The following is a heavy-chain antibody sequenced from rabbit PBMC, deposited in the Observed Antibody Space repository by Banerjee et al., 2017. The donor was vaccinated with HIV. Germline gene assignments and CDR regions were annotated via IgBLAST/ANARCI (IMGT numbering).Heavy chain of an antibody. D-gene: IGHD1-1*01. V-gene: IGHV1S45*01. CDR2: IYAGVSGST. CDR1: GFSFSSGYD. CDR3: ARGSSDYHYFNL. Sequence: QEQLKETGGGLVQPGASLTLTCTASGFSFSSGYDMCWVRQAPGKGLEWIACIYAGVSGSTYYASWAKGRFTISKTSSTTVTLQMTSLTAADTATYFCARGSSDYHYFNLWGPGTLVTDS. J-gene: IGHJ4*01.